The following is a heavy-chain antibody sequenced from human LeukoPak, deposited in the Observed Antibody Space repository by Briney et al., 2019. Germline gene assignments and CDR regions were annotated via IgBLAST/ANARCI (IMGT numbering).Heavy chain of an antibody. CDR1: GLTFGDHA. V-gene: IGHV3-49*03. D-gene: IGHD6-13*01. CDR2: IRSKAYGGTT. Sequence: GGSLRLSCTASGLTFGDHAMSWFRQAPGKGLEWVGFIRSKAYGGTTEYAASVKGRFTISRDDSKSIAYLQMNSLKTEDTAVYYCTPYRYSSSWLFDYWGQGTLVTVSS. CDR3: TPYRYSSSWLFDY. J-gene: IGHJ4*02.